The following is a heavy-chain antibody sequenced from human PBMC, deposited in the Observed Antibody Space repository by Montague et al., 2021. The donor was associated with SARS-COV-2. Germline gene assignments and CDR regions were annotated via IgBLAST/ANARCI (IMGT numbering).Heavy chain of an antibody. D-gene: IGHD3-10*01. CDR1: RGSYQSVN. CDR2: IGHSGST. CDR3: AGHLYSYANCFDP. V-gene: IGHV4-34*01. J-gene: IGHJ5*02. Sequence: SETLSLTCAVYRGSYQSVNWGRIRQYPRKGLEWIGEIGHSGSTYYNPSLKSRVTTSVDTSKNQLSLKLSSVTAADTAVYYCAGHLYSYANCFDPWGQGTLVTVSS.